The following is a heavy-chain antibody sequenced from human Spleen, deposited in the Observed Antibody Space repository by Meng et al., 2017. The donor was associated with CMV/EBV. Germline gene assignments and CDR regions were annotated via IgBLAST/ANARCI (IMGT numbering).Heavy chain of an antibody. CDR3: ARRGGLRFLEWLYNWFDP. D-gene: IGHD3-3*01. Sequence: SFSGYYWSWIRQPPGKGLEWIGEINNSGSTNYTPSLKSRVTISVDTSKNQFSLKLSSVTAADTAVYYCARRGGLRFLEWLYNWFDPWGQGTLVTVSS. CDR2: INNSGST. V-gene: IGHV4-34*01. CDR1: SFSGYY. J-gene: IGHJ5*02.